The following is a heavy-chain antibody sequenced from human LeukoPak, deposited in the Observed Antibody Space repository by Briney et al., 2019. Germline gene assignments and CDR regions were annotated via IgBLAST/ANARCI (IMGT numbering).Heavy chain of an antibody. Sequence: SETLSLTCTVSGYSISSGYYWGWIRQPPGKGLEWIGGIYHSGSTYYNPSLKSRVTISVDTSKNQFSLKLSSVTAADTAVYYCARGLDYGDYSDNWFDPWGQGTLVTVSS. CDR1: GYSISSGYY. V-gene: IGHV4-38-2*02. D-gene: IGHD4-17*01. J-gene: IGHJ5*02. CDR2: IYHSGST. CDR3: ARGLDYGDYSDNWFDP.